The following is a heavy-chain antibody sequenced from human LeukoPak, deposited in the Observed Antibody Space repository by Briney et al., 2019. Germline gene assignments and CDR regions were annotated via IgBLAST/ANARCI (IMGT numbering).Heavy chain of an antibody. D-gene: IGHD6-13*01. V-gene: IGHV1-2*02. Sequence: ASVKVSCKASGYTFTGYYMHWVRQAPGQGLEWMGWINPNSGGTNYAQKFQGRVTMTRDTSISTAYMELSRLRSDDTAVYYCARERGIAAAGMAGNWFDPWGQGTLVTVSS. J-gene: IGHJ5*02. CDR3: ARERGIAAAGMAGNWFDP. CDR1: GYTFTGYY. CDR2: INPNSGGT.